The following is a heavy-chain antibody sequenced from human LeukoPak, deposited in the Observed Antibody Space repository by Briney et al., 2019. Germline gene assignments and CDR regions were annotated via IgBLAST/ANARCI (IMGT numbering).Heavy chain of an antibody. Sequence: PGGSLRLSCAASGFTFSTYAMTWVRQAPGKGLEWVSVMSGSGGSTYYADSVKGRFTLSRDNSKNTIYLQMNSLRAEDTAVYYCAKSIGGVVVVAADYWGQGTLVSVSS. D-gene: IGHD2-15*01. J-gene: IGHJ4*02. CDR3: AKSIGGVVVVAADY. CDR2: MSGSGGST. CDR1: GFTFSTYA. V-gene: IGHV3-23*01.